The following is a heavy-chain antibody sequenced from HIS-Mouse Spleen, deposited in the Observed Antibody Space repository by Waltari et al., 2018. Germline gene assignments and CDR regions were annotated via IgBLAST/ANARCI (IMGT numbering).Heavy chain of an antibody. CDR1: RGPLHSIRYY. V-gene: IGHV4-39*07. D-gene: IGHD6-13*01. J-gene: IGHJ2*01. Sequence: QLQLQESGPGLVKPSATLSLTCTVSRGPLHSIRYYLGWIRQPPGKGLEWIGSIYYSGSTHYNPSLKSRVTISVDTSKNQFSLKLSSVTAADTAVYYCAREIPYSSSWYDWYFDLWGRGTLVTVSS. CDR3: AREIPYSSSWYDWYFDL. CDR2: IYYSGST.